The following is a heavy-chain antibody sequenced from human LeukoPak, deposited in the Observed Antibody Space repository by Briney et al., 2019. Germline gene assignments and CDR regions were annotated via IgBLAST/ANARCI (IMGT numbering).Heavy chain of an antibody. Sequence: KPGGSLRLSCAASGFTFSSYSMNWVRQAPGKGLEWIGEINHSGSTNYNPSLKSRVTISVDTSKNQFSLKLSSVTAADTAVYYCARRITIFAPLYYYYGMDVWGQGTAVTVSS. CDR3: ARRITIFAPLYYYYGMDV. CDR1: GFTFSSYS. CDR2: INHSGST. J-gene: IGHJ6*02. V-gene: IGHV4-34*01. D-gene: IGHD3-3*01.